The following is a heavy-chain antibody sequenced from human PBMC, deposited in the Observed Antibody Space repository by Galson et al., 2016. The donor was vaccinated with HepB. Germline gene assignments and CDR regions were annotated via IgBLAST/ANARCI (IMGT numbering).Heavy chain of an antibody. CDR2: IKYDGTEK. V-gene: IGHV3-7*05. Sequence: SLRLSCAASGFSFSICWMSWVRQAPGKGLEWVANIKYDGTEKSYVGSVKGRFTISRDNAKNSLYLQMNSLRVEDTAMYYCAEDAYSRGDYWGQGTLVTVSS. J-gene: IGHJ4*02. CDR1: GFSFSICW. CDR3: AEDAYSRGDY. D-gene: IGHD6-13*01.